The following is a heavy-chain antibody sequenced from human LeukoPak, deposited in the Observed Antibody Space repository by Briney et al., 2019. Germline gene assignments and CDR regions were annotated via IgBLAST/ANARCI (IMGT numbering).Heavy chain of an antibody. V-gene: IGHV3-23*01. Sequence: GGSLRLSCAASGFTFSSYAMSWVRQAPGKGLEWVSGISGSGGSTYYADSVKGRFTISRDNSKNTLYLRMNSLRAEDTAVYYCAKRAALAVAGSNLVYWGQGTLVTVSS. D-gene: IGHD6-19*01. CDR2: ISGSGGST. CDR1: GFTFSSYA. CDR3: AKRAALAVAGSNLVY. J-gene: IGHJ4*02.